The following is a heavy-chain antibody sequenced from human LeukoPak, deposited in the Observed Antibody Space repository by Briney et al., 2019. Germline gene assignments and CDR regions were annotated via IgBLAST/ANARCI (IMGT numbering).Heavy chain of an antibody. V-gene: IGHV4-59*08. CDR1: GGSISSYY. J-gene: IGHJ3*02. CDR3: ARHRSVHCDAFDM. Sequence: PSETLSLTCTVSGGSISSYYWSWIRQPPGKGLEWIGYIYYSGSTNYNPSLKSQVTISVDRSKNQFSLKLSSVTAADTAVYYCARHRSVHCDAFDMWGQGTMVTVSP. D-gene: IGHD1-1*01. CDR2: IYYSGST.